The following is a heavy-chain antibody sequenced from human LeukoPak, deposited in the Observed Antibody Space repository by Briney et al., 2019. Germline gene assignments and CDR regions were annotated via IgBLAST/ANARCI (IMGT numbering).Heavy chain of an antibody. CDR3: AREIEVAGNWYYFDY. J-gene: IGHJ4*02. Sequence: PGRSLRLSCVASGFTFNSYAIHWVRQAPGKGLEWVALISHDGSKKYYAESVKGRFTISRDNSKNTLNVQMNSLRTEDTAVYYCAREIEVAGNWYYFDYWGQGALVTVSS. CDR2: ISHDGSKK. CDR1: GFTFNSYA. D-gene: IGHD6-19*01. V-gene: IGHV3-30*04.